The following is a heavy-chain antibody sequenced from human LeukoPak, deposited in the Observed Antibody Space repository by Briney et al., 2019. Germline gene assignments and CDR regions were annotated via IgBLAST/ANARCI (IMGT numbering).Heavy chain of an antibody. J-gene: IGHJ4*02. Sequence: GESLKSSCKVSGYSFTSYWIAWVRQMPGKGREWMGIIYPGDSDTRYSPSFQGQVTISADKSISTAYLQWSSLKASDTAMYYCARLLSFLEIQGTNWGQGTLVTVSS. CDR2: IYPGDSDT. CDR1: GYSFTSYW. CDR3: ARLLSFLEIQGTN. V-gene: IGHV5-51*01. D-gene: IGHD3-3*01.